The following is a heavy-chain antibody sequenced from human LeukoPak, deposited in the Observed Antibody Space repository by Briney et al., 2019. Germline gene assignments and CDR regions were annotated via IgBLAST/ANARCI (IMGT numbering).Heavy chain of an antibody. D-gene: IGHD3-22*01. CDR2: MSPDGTEK. Sequence: GGSLRLSCAASGFTFSSSWMSWVRQTPEKGLEWVANMSPDGTEKYYVDSVKGRFTISRDNAKNSLYLQMNSLRAEDTAVHYCAKDQRSSGYYSFDYWGQGTLVTVSS. J-gene: IGHJ4*02. CDR3: AKDQRSSGYYSFDY. V-gene: IGHV3-7*03. CDR1: GFTFSSSW.